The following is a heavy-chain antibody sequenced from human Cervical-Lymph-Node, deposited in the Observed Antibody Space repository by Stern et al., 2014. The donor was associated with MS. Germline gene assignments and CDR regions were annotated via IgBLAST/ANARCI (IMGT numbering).Heavy chain of an antibody. CDR3: AKDRLFCSGGGCYAMDV. CDR1: GFTFRTYG. Sequence: VQLVESGGGVVKPGGSLNLSCAASGFTFRTYGMHWVRQAPGRGLEWVGVISTEGKEKYITHSVKGRLPMSRDNSKNPLYMQMYSLRIEDTAVYYCAKDRLFCSGGGCYAMDVWGQGTTVTVSS. D-gene: IGHD2-15*01. V-gene: IGHV3-30*18. CDR2: ISTEGKEK. J-gene: IGHJ6*02.